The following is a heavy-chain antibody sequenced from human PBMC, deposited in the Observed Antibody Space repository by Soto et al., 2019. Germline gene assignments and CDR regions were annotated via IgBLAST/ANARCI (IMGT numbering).Heavy chain of an antibody. CDR3: ARGTIVVVPAAILGGYYYGMDV. J-gene: IGHJ6*02. CDR1: GGTFSSYA. Sequence: SVKVSCKASGGTFSSYAISWVRQAPGQGLEWMGGIIPIFGTANYAQKFQGRVTITADESTSTACMELSSLRSEDTAVYYCARGTIVVVPAAILGGYYYGMDVWGQGTTVTVSS. V-gene: IGHV1-69*13. D-gene: IGHD2-2*01. CDR2: IIPIFGTA.